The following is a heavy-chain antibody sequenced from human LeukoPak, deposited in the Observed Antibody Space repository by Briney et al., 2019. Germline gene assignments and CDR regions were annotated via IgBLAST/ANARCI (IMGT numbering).Heavy chain of an antibody. CDR2: IRSKAYGGTT. D-gene: IGHD3-10*01. CDR3: TRGGLLWFGELLYGDY. Sequence: PGGSLRLSCTASGFTFGDYAMSWVRQAPGKGLEWVGFIRSKAYGGTTEYAASVKGRFTISRDDSKSIAYLQMNSLKTEDTAVYYCTRGGLLWFGELLYGDYWGQGTLVTVSS. V-gene: IGHV3-49*04. CDR1: GFTFGDYA. J-gene: IGHJ4*02.